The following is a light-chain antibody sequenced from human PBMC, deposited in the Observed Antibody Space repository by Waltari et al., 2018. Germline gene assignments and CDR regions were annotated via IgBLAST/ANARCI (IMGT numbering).Light chain of an antibody. V-gene: IGLV2-23*01. CDR3: CSYAASSTS. CDR2: EAT. CDR1: RSDFGIYNL. Sequence: QSALTQPASVSGSPGQSIPISCTETRSDFGIYNLVSWYQQHPGNAPQLLIYEATKRPSGVSNRFSGSKSGNTASLTISGLQAEDEAEYYCCSYAASSTSFGSGTKVTVL. J-gene: IGLJ1*01.